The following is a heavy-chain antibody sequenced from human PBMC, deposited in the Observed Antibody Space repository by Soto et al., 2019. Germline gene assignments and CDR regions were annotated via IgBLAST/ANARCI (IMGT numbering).Heavy chain of an antibody. CDR2: IKQDGSES. Sequence: XVSLRLSCAASGFTFGNYWMSWVRQAPGKGLEWVANIKQDGSESNYADSVKGRFTISRDNAENSLYLQMTSLRAEDTAVYYCASARHIGPWGQGTLVTVSS. D-gene: IGHD2-21*01. CDR3: ASARHIGP. CDR1: GFTFGNYW. J-gene: IGHJ5*02. V-gene: IGHV3-7*01.